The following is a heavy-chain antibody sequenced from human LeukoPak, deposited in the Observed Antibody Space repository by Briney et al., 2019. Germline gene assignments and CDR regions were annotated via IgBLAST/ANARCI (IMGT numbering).Heavy chain of an antibody. V-gene: IGHV3-48*01. J-gene: IGHJ3*02. CDR2: ISSSSGTI. D-gene: IGHD1-20*01. CDR1: GFTFSNSG. CDR3: AIITGTTADAFDI. Sequence: GGSLRLSCAASGFTFSNSGMNWVRQAPGKGLEWVSYISSSSGTIYYADSVKGRFTISRDNAKNSLYLQMNSLRAEDTAVYYCAIITGTTADAFDIWGRGTMVTVSS.